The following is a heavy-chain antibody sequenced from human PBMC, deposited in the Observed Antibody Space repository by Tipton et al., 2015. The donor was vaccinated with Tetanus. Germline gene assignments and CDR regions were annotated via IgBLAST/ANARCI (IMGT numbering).Heavy chain of an antibody. Sequence: TLSLTCTVSGGSISSGGYFWNWIRQYLGKGLEWIGYIYYSGSTYYNPSLKSRVTISVDTSKNQFSLRLSSVTAADTAVYYCARDHGITWGGMGYYYGMDVWGQGTTVTVSS. J-gene: IGHJ6*02. CDR1: GGSISSGGYF. V-gene: IGHV4-30-4*08. CDR2: IYYSGST. D-gene: IGHD3-16*01. CDR3: ARDHGITWGGMGYYYGMDV.